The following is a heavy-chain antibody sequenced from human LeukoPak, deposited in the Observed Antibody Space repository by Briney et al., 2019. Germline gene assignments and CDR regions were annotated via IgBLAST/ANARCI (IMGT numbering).Heavy chain of an antibody. CDR1: GGSISSSSYY. Sequence: SETLSLTCTVSGGSISSSSYYWGWIRQPPGQGLEWIGSIYYSGSTYYNPSLKSRVTISVDTSKNQFSLKLSSVTAADTAVYYCARERPERITMVRGPSGYYYYYMDVWGKGTTVTVSS. J-gene: IGHJ6*03. CDR3: ARERPERITMVRGPSGYYYYYMDV. V-gene: IGHV4-39*07. D-gene: IGHD3-10*01. CDR2: IYYSGST.